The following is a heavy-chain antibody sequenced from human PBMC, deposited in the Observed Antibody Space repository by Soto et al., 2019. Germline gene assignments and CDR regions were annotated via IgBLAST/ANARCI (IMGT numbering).Heavy chain of an antibody. CDR2: INPNTGGT. D-gene: IGHD6-6*01. CDR3: ARDFSSSAEGFDY. J-gene: IGHJ4*02. CDR1: GYTFTDNY. Sequence: ASVKVSCKASGYTFTDNYIHWVRQAPGHGLEWMGWINPNTGGTNYAQKFQGRVTVTRDTSITTAYMELSRLRSDDTAVYYCARDFSSSAEGFDYWGQGTLVTVSS. V-gene: IGHV1-2*02.